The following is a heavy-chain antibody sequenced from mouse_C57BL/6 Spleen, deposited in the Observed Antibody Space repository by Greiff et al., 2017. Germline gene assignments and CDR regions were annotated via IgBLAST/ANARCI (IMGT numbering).Heavy chain of an antibody. CDR1: GYAFSSYW. Sequence: VTLVESGAELVKPGASVKISCKASGYAFSSYWMNWVKQRPGKGLEWIGQIYPGDGDTNYNGKFKGKATLTADKSSSTAYMQLSSLTSEDSAVYFCARRDDSDYFDYWGQGTTLTVSS. CDR2: IYPGDGDT. D-gene: IGHD2-4*01. V-gene: IGHV1-80*01. CDR3: ARRDDSDYFDY. J-gene: IGHJ2*01.